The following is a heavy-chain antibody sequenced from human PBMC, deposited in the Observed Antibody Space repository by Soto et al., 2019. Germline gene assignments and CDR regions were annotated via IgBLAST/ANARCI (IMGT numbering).Heavy chain of an antibody. CDR3: SRVDNGLSRPGDY. Sequence: QVQLQESGPGLVKPSQTLSLTCTVSGGSISSGSYYWSWIRQYPGKGLEWIGYIYYSGSAFYNPSLKSRLTISIDTSKNQFSLKLSSVTAADTAIYYCSRVDNGLSRPGDYWGQGTLFTVSS. CDR1: GGSISSGSYY. J-gene: IGHJ4*02. CDR2: IYYSGSA. D-gene: IGHD6-6*01. V-gene: IGHV4-31*03.